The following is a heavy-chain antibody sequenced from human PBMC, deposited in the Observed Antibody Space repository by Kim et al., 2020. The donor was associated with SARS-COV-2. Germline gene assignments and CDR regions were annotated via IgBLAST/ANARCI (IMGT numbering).Heavy chain of an antibody. CDR2: SNQ. J-gene: IGHJ4*02. Sequence: SNQNYADSVKGRFTISRDNSKKTIYLEMNSLRREDTTVYYCAREASAGFDYWGQGALVTVS. D-gene: IGHD6-13*01. CDR3: AREASAGFDY. V-gene: IGHV3-30*01.